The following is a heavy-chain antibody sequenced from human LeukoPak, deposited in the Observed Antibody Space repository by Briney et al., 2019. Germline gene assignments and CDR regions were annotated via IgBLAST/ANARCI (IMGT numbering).Heavy chain of an antibody. CDR3: ARGGQQLVPYYPTPSPTHAFDI. Sequence: GGSLRLSCAASGFTCSSYAMSWVRQAPGKGLEWVSAISGRGGSTYHADSVKGRFTISRDNSKNTLYLQMGSLRAEDMAVYFCARGGQQLVPYYPTPSPTHAFDIWGQGTMVTVSS. D-gene: IGHD6-13*01. CDR2: ISGRGGST. V-gene: IGHV3-23*01. J-gene: IGHJ3*02. CDR1: GFTCSSYA.